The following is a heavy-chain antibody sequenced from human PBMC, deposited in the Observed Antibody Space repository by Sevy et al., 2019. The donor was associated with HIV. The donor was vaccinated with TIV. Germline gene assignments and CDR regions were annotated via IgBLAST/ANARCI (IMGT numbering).Heavy chain of an antibody. D-gene: IGHD2-15*01. CDR1: GYSLRKLS. CDR3: ATVGLGYYSGSSYYQGDWFDP. J-gene: IGHJ5*02. CDR2: LDPGNGEI. V-gene: IGHV1-24*01. Sequence: ASVKVSCKVFGYSLRKLSMHWVRQAPGKGLEWMGSLDPGNGEITYAQTLQGRVTMTEDTSTDTAYMELSSLTSEDTATYYCATVGLGYYSGSSYYQGDWFDPWGHGTLVTVSS.